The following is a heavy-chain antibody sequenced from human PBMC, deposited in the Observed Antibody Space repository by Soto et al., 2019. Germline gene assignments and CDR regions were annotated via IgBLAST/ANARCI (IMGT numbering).Heavy chain of an antibody. J-gene: IGHJ4*02. Sequence: GGSLRLSCAASGFTFSSYAMSWVRQAPGKGLEWVSAISGSGGSTYYADSVKGRFTISRDNSKNTLYLQMNSLRAEDTAVYYCAKDHYDFWSGNTKKDHYGYWGQGTLVTVSS. CDR2: ISGSGGST. V-gene: IGHV3-23*01. D-gene: IGHD3-3*01. CDR3: AKDHYDFWSGNTKKDHYGY. CDR1: GFTFSSYA.